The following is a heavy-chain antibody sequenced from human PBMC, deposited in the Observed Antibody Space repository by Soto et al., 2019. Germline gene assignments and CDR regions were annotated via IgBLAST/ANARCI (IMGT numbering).Heavy chain of an antibody. CDR2: ISSSSSYI. CDR3: ARDILTGYYMDV. CDR1: GFTFSSYS. J-gene: IGHJ6*03. V-gene: IGHV3-21*01. D-gene: IGHD3-9*01. Sequence: EVQLVESGGGLVKPGGSLRLSCAASGFTFSSYSMNWVRQAPGKGLEWVSSISSSSSYIYYADSVKGRFTISRDNAKNSLYVQMNSLRAEDTAVYYCARDILTGYYMDVWGKGTTVTVSS.